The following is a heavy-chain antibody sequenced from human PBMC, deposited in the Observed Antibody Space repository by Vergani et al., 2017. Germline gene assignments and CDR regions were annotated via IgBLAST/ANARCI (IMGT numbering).Heavy chain of an antibody. CDR2: INSDGSST. V-gene: IGHV3-74*01. D-gene: IGHD3-22*01. Sequence: EVQLVESGGGLVQPGGSLRLSCAASGFTFSSYWMHWVRQAPGKGLVWVSRINSDGSSTSYADSVKGRFTISRDNAKNTLYLQMNSLRAEDTAVYYCARDSYYYDSSCYTDYWGQGTLVTVSS. CDR1: GFTFSSYW. J-gene: IGHJ4*02. CDR3: ARDSYYYDSSCYTDY.